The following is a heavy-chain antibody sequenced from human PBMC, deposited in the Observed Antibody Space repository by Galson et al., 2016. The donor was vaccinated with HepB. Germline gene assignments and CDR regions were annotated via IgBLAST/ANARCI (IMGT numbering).Heavy chain of an antibody. V-gene: IGHV3-74*01. CDR3: ARGLSMNWFDS. CDR1: GFTFSDYY. J-gene: IGHJ5*01. Sequence: SLRLSCAASGFTFSDYYMSWVRQAPGKGLVCVSRINTDGRGIAYADSVKGRFTISRDNAKNTMYLQMNSLRAEDTAVYYCARGLSMNWFDSWGQGTLVTVSS. CDR2: INTDGRGI.